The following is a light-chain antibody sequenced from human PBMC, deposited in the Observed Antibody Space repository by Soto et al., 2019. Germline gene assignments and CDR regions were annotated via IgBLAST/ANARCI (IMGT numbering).Light chain of an antibody. CDR3: QSYVSSNHDVV. CDR1: SGSIASNY. J-gene: IGLJ2*01. CDR2: EDN. Sequence: NFMLTQPHSVSESPGKTVTISCTRSSGSIASNYVQWYQQRPGSAPTTVIYEDNQRPSGVPDRFSGSIDSSSNSASLTISGLKTEDEADYYCQSYVSSNHDVVFGGGTKLTVL. V-gene: IGLV6-57*04.